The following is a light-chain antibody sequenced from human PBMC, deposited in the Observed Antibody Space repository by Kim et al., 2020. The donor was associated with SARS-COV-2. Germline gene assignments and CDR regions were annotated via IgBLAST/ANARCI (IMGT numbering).Light chain of an antibody. CDR3: QKYNGAPWA. J-gene: IGKJ1*01. CDR2: AAS. V-gene: IGKV1-27*01. CDR1: QGISND. Sequence: ASVGDRVTITCRASQGISNDLAWYQQKPAKVPKLLIYAASALRSGVPFRFSGSGSGTDFTLTISSLQPEDAASYYCQKYNGAPWAFGQGTKVDIK.